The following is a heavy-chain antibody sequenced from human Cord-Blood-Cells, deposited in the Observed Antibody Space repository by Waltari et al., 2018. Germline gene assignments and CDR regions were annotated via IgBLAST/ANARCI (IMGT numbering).Heavy chain of an antibody. J-gene: IGHJ4*02. Sequence: QVQLQQWGAGLLKPSETLSLTCAVHGGSFRGYYWSWIRQPPGKGREWIGEINHSGSTNYNPSLKSRVTISVDTSKNQFSLKLSSVTAADTAVYYCARVPGIDYWGQGTLVTVSS. CDR2: INHSGST. D-gene: IGHD3-10*01. CDR3: ARVPGIDY. CDR1: GGSFRGYY. V-gene: IGHV4-34*01.